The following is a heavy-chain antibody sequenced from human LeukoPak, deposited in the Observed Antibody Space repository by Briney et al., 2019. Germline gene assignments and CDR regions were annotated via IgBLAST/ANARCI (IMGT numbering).Heavy chain of an antibody. V-gene: IGHV4-34*01. Sequence: SETLSLTCAVYGGSFSGYYWSWIRQPPGKGLEWIGEINHSGSTNYNPSLKSRVTISVDTSKNQFSLKLGSVTAADTAVYHCARVYGSGSYYYYYYGMDVWGKGTTVTVSS. CDR3: ARVYGSGSYYYYYYGMDV. CDR1: GGSFSGYY. D-gene: IGHD3-10*01. CDR2: INHSGST. J-gene: IGHJ6*04.